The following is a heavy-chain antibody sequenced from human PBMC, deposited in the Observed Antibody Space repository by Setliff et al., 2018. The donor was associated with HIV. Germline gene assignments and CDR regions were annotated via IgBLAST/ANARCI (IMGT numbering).Heavy chain of an antibody. CDR2: INHSGST. V-gene: IGHV4-34*01. CDR1: GASFSGYY. J-gene: IGHJ5*02. CDR3: ARHSGVASPNWFDP. D-gene: IGHD3-10*01. Sequence: ASETLSLTCTVYGASFSGYYWSWFRQPPGKGLECIGEMECIGEINHSGSTKYNLSLKSRVTISGDTSKNQFSLKLTSVSAADTAVYYCARHSGVASPNWFDPWGQGTLVTVSS.